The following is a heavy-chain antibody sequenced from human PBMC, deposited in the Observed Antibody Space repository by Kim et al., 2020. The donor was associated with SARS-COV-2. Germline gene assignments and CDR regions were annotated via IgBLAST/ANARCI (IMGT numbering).Heavy chain of an antibody. J-gene: IGHJ6*02. CDR2: ISSSSSYT. CDR1: GFTFSDYY. D-gene: IGHD3-16*02. CDR3: ARVGYDYVWGSYRDYYYYYGMVF. V-gene: IGHV3-11*05. Sequence: GGSLRLSCAASGFTFSDYYMSWIRQAPGKGLEWVSYISSSSSYTNYADSVKGRFTISRDNAKNSLYLQMNSLRAEDTAVYYCARVGYDYVWGSYRDYYYYYGMVFWGQGTTVTVSS.